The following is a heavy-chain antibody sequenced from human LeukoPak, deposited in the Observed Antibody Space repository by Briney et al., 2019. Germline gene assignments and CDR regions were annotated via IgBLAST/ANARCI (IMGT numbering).Heavy chain of an antibody. CDR3: ARWGSGWSYFDY. D-gene: IGHD6-19*01. CDR1: GGSFSGYY. CDR2: INHSGST. Sequence: SETLSLTCAVHGGSFSGYYWSWIRQPPGKGLEWIGEINHSGSTNYNPSLKSRVTISVDTSKNQFSLKLSSVIAADTAVYYCARWGSGWSYFDYWGQGTLVTVSS. V-gene: IGHV4-34*01. J-gene: IGHJ4*02.